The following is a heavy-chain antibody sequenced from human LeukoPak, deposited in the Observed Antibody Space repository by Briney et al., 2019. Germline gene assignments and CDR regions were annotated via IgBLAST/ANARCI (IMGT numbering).Heavy chain of an antibody. CDR3: ARDPGRLDRGNDYYYGMDV. V-gene: IGHV3-74*03. J-gene: IGHJ6*02. Sequence: GGSLRLSCAASGFSFSSYWMHWVRQAPGKGLVWVSRINSDGSSTAYSDSVKGRFTISRDNAKNSLYLQMNSLRDEDTAVYYCARDPGRLDRGNDYYYGMDVWGQGTTVTVSS. CDR1: GFSFSSYW. CDR2: INSDGSST. D-gene: IGHD1-1*01.